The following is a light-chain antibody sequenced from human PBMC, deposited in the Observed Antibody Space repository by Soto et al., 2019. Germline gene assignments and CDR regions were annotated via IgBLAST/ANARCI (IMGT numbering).Light chain of an antibody. CDR2: SAT. Sequence: EIVLTQSPAALSLSPGERATLSCWASESIGDYLAWYQQKPGQAPRLLIYSATMRTTGTPDRFSGAGSETDFTLAISRLEPGDFAVYYCQQYVTSPAITFGQGTRLENK. J-gene: IGKJ5*01. CDR1: ESIGDY. CDR3: QQYVTSPAIT. V-gene: IGKV3-20*01.